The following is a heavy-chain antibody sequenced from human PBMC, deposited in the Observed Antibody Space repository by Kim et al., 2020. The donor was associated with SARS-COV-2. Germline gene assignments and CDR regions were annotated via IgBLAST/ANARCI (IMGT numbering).Heavy chain of an antibody. J-gene: IGHJ6*02. D-gene: IGHD6-13*01. V-gene: IGHV3-7*03. CDR3: ERDGLSSSNYYGMDV. CDR2: IKQDGSEK. CDR1: GFNFSSYW. Sequence: GGSLRLSCAASGFNFSSYWMSWVRQAPGKGLEWVANIKQDGSEKYYVDSVKGRFTISRDNAKNSLYLQMNSLRAEDTAVYYCERDGLSSSNYYGMDVWGQGTTVTVSS.